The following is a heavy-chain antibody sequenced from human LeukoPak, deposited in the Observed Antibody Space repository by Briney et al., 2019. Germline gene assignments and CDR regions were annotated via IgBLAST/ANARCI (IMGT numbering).Heavy chain of an antibody. J-gene: IGHJ6*02. V-gene: IGHV4-39*07. CDR3: AREPLSGSYYIYSYYYYGMGV. CDR2: IYYSGST. CDR1: GGSISSSSYY. D-gene: IGHD3-10*01. Sequence: SETLSLTCTVSGGSISSSSYYWGWIRQPPGKGLEWIGSIYYSGSTYYNPSLKSRVTISVDTSKNQFSLKLSSVTAADTAVYYCAREPLSGSYYIYSYYYYGMGVWGQGTTVTVSS.